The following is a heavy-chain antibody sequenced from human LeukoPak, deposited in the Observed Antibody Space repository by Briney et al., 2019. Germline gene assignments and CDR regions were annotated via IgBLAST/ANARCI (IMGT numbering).Heavy chain of an antibody. CDR3: ARFSKKDYDAFDI. CDR1: GGSISSSSYY. Sequence: SETLSVICTVSGGSISSSSYYWGWIRQPPGKGMEWIGSIYYSGSTYYNPSLKSRVTISVDTSKNQFSLKLSSVTAADTAVYYCARFSKKDYDAFDIWGQGTMVTVSS. J-gene: IGHJ3*02. D-gene: IGHD4-11*01. CDR2: IYYSGST. V-gene: IGHV4-39*07.